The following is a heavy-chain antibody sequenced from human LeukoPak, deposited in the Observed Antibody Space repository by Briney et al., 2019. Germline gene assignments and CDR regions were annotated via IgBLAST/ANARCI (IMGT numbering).Heavy chain of an antibody. D-gene: IGHD6-19*01. J-gene: IGHJ4*02. CDR3: VKGPYSSGRLYFDY. Sequence: GGSLRLSCAASGFTFSSYGMHWVRQAPGKGLEWVAVISFDATNKYYADSVKGRFTISRDNSKNTLYLQMNSLRAEDTAVYYCVKGPYSSGRLYFDYWGQGTLVTVSS. V-gene: IGHV3-30*18. CDR2: ISFDATNK. CDR1: GFTFSSYG.